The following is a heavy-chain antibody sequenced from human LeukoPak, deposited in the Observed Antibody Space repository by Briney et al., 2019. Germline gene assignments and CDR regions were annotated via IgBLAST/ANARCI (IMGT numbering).Heavy chain of an antibody. CDR2: IWYDGSNK. Sequence: PGGSLRLSCAASGFTFSSYGMHWVRQAPGKGLEWVAVIWYDGSNKYYADSVKGRFTISIDNSKHTLYLQINSLRAEDTAVYYCARVDGSGGYDGYGMDVWGQGTTVIVSS. D-gene: IGHD5-12*01. CDR1: GFTFSSYG. V-gene: IGHV3-33*08. CDR3: ARVDGSGGYDGYGMDV. J-gene: IGHJ6*02.